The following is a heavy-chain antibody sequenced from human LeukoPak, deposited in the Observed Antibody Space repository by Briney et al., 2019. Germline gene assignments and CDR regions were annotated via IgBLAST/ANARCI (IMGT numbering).Heavy chain of an antibody. D-gene: IGHD1-7*01. CDR1: GFSFSDYY. V-gene: IGHV3-11*04. CDR2: ISSSGDTM. CDR3: ARVMGNYASDY. Sequence: GGSLRLSCAASGFSFSDYYMSWIRQAPGKGLEWVSYISSSGDTMFYSDSVKGRFTISRDNGKKSLFLEINSLRAEDAAIYYCARVMGNYASDYWGQGALVTVSS. J-gene: IGHJ4*02.